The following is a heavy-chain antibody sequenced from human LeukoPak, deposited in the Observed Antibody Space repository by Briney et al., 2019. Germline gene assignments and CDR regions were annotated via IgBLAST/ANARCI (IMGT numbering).Heavy chain of an antibody. D-gene: IGHD5-24*01. J-gene: IGHJ4*02. CDR1: GGSFSGYY. CDR2: ISGSGGST. CDR3: AKREMAKSLDY. Sequence: PSETLSLTCAVYGGSFSGYYWSWVRQAPGKGLEWVSAISGSGGSTYYADSVKGRFTISRDNSKNTLYLQMNSLRAEDTAVYYCAKREMAKSLDYWGQGTLVTVSS. V-gene: IGHV3-23*01.